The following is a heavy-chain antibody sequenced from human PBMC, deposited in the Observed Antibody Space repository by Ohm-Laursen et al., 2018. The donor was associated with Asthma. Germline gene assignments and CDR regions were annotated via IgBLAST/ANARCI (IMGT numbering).Heavy chain of an antibody. Sequence: TLSLTCTVSGDSISSGNNYWSWIRQHPGKGLEWIGYVYYSGITYSNPSLRSRVSISVDTSKNQFSLKLSSVTAADTAVYYCARAAVAGTGPFDYWGQGTLVTVSS. CDR3: ARAAVAGTGPFDY. CDR1: GDSISSGNNY. CDR2: VYYSGIT. D-gene: IGHD6-19*01. J-gene: IGHJ4*02. V-gene: IGHV4-31*03.